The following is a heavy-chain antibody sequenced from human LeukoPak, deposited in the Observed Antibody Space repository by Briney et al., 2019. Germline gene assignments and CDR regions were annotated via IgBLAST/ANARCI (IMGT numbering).Heavy chain of an antibody. CDR2: MNPNSGNT. Sequence: GASVKVSCKASAYTFSNYDINWVRQATGQGLEWMGWMNPNSGNTGYAQKFQGRVTMTRNTSISTAYMELSSLRSEDTAVYYCARGPGADDYYYYYMDVWGKGTTVTISS. V-gene: IGHV1-8*02. CDR3: ARGPGADDYYYYYMDV. J-gene: IGHJ6*03. CDR1: AYTFSNYD.